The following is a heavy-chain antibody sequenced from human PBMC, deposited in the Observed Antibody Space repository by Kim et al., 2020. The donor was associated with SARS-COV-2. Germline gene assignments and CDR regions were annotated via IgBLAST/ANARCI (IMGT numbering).Heavy chain of an antibody. CDR3: ARDAIIAAADYYFDY. CDR2: IIPIFGTA. Sequence: SVKVSCKASGGTFSSYAISWVRQAPGQGLEWMGGIIPIFGTANYAQKFQGRVTITADESTSTAYMELSRLRSEDTAVYYCARDAIIAAADYYFDYWGQGTLVTVSS. CDR1: GGTFSSYA. D-gene: IGHD6-13*01. J-gene: IGHJ4*02. V-gene: IGHV1-69*13.